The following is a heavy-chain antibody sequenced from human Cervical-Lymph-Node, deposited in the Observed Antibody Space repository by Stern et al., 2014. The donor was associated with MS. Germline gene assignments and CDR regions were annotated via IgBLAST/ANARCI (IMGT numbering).Heavy chain of an antibody. V-gene: IGHV3-74*02. Sequence: EVQLVESGGGLVQPGGSLRLSCAASGFIFSGYSYGSSTTYVDSVKGRFTISRDNAKNTLYLQMNSLRAEDTAVYYCARGHYYGMDVWGQGTTVTVSS. CDR1: GFIFSGY. CDR3: ARGHYYGMDV. J-gene: IGHJ6*02. CDR2: SYGSST.